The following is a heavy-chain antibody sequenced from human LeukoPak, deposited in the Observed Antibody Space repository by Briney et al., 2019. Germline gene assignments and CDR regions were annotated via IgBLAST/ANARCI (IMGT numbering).Heavy chain of an antibody. D-gene: IGHD3-10*01. J-gene: IGHJ4*02. V-gene: IGHV3-30*04. Sequence: GGSLRLSCAAAGFTFSSYAMHWVRQAPGKGLEWVAVISYDGSNKYYADSVKGRFTISRDNSKNTLYLQMNSLRAEDTAVYYCARDLIWFGELLLDYWGQGTLVTVSS. CDR1: GFTFSSYA. CDR2: ISYDGSNK. CDR3: ARDLIWFGELLLDY.